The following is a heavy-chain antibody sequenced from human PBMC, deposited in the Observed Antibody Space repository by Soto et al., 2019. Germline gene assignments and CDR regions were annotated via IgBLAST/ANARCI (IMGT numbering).Heavy chain of an antibody. CDR1: GFTFSSYW. D-gene: IGHD4-17*01. CDR3: AREFGDYVGEEYFQH. V-gene: IGHV3-74*01. Sequence: EVQLVESGGGLVQPGGSLRLSCAASGFTFSSYWMHWVRQAPGKGLVWVSRINADGSSTSYADSVKGRFTTSRDNAKNTLYLCMSSLRAEDTAVYFCAREFGDYVGEEYFQHWGQGTLVTVSS. J-gene: IGHJ1*01. CDR2: INADGSST.